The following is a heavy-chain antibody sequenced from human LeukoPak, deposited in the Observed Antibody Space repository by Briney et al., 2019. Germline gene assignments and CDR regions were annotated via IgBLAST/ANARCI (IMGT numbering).Heavy chain of an antibody. Sequence: GASVKVSCKASGYTFTNYAFHWVRQAPGQRLEWMGWINAGNDDTTYSQKFQARVTITRDTSASTVYMESSLTSDDTAVYYCARERWHCRGNDCYSVYYYGLDVWGQGTTVTVSS. D-gene: IGHD2-15*01. J-gene: IGHJ6*02. CDR1: GYTFTNYA. CDR3: ARERWHCRGNDCYSVYYYGLDV. V-gene: IGHV1-3*01. CDR2: INAGNDDT.